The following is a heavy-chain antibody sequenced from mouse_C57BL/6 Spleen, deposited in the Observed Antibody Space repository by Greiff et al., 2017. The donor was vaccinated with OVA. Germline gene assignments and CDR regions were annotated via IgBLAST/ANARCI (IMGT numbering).Heavy chain of an antibody. Sequence: VKLMESGGGLVKPGGSLKLSCAASGFTFSSYAMSWVRQTPEKRLEWVATISDGGSYTYYPDNVKGRFTISRDNAKNNLYLQMSHLKSEDTAMYYCARGTLHYYAMDYWGQGTSVTVSS. CDR2: ISDGGSYT. CDR3: ARGTLHYYAMDY. CDR1: GFTFSSYA. V-gene: IGHV5-4*03. J-gene: IGHJ4*01.